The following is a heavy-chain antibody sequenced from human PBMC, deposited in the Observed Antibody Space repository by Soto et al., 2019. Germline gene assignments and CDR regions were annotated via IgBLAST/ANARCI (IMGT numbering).Heavy chain of an antibody. V-gene: IGHV3-48*03. Sequence: EVRLVESGGALVQPGGSLRLSCAASGFTFSSYEMTWVRQAPGRGLEWVSYISDSGHTIHYGDSVKGRFTISRDNAKNSLYLQMNSLRAEDTAVYYCARYFRGSGRYFFDYWGQGTLVTVSS. CDR1: GFTFSSYE. CDR3: ARYFRGSGRYFFDY. CDR2: ISDSGHTI. J-gene: IGHJ4*02. D-gene: IGHD6-19*01.